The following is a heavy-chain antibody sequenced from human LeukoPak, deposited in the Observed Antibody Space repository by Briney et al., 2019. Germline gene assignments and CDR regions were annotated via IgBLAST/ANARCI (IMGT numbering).Heavy chain of an antibody. CDR1: GFTFTNSW. CDR3: TRDTEGTLDY. D-gene: IGHD2-8*02. J-gene: IGHJ4*02. CDR2: IKQDATTK. V-gene: IGHV3-7*01. Sequence: GGSLRLSCAASGFTFTNSWMAWARQAPGKGLEWVANIKQDATTKHYADSLKGRFTIFRDNPKNSLRLQMNNLRADDTAVYYCTRDTEGTLDYWGQGILVTVAS.